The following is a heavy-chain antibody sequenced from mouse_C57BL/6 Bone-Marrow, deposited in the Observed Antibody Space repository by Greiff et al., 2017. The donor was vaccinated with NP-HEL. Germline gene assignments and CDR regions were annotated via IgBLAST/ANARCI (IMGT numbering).Heavy chain of an antibody. CDR2: INPYNGGT. CDR1: GYTFTDYY. J-gene: IGHJ4*01. V-gene: IGHV1-19*01. D-gene: IGHD4-1*01. CDR3: ARSGWDVRDAMDD. Sequence: EVQLQQSGPVLVKPGASVKMSFKASGYTFTDYYMNWVKQSHGKSLEWIGVINPYNGGTSYNQKFKGKATLTVDKSSSTAYMELNSLTSEDSAVYYCARSGWDVRDAMDDWGQGTSVTVSS.